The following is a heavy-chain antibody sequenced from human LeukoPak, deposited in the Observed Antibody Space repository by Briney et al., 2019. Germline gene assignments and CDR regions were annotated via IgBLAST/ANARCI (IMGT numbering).Heavy chain of an antibody. CDR3: ARGSSSWSHEFDP. V-gene: IGHV4-61*02. Sequence: SETLSLTCTVSDGSISSGSYYWNWIRQPAGKGLEWIGRIYTSGSTNYNPSLKSRVTISVDTSKNQFSLKLSSVTAADTAVYYCARGSSSWSHEFDPWGQGTLVTVSS. D-gene: IGHD6-13*01. CDR1: DGSISSGSYY. J-gene: IGHJ5*02. CDR2: IYTSGST.